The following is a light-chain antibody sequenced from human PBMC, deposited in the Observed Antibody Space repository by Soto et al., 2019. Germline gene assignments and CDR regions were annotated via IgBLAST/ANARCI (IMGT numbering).Light chain of an antibody. CDR2: EVT. CDR3: SSYTVTSTLL. V-gene: IGLV2-14*01. Sequence: QSALTQPAAVSGPPGQSITISCSGSSSDIGSMNFVSWYQHHPGKAPKVVIFEVTNRPSGVSDRFSGSKSGNSASLTISGLQPEDEADYYCSSYTVTSTLLFGGGTKLTVL. CDR1: SSDIGSMNF. J-gene: IGLJ2*01.